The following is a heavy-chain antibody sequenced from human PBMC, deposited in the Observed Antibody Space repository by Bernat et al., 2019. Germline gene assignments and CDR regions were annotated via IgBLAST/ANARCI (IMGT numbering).Heavy chain of an antibody. CDR3: AKASGSYYGRGAFDI. CDR1: RFTISSYA. V-gene: IGHV3-23*04. Sequence: EVQVVESGGGLVQPGGSLKVSCAASRFTISSYAMSWVRQAPGKGLEWVSGISQSGGSTNYADSVKGRFTISRDKSKNTLYLQMNSLRAEDTAVYYCAKASGSYYGRGAFDIWGQGTMVTVSS. J-gene: IGHJ3*02. CDR2: ISQSGGST. D-gene: IGHD1-26*01.